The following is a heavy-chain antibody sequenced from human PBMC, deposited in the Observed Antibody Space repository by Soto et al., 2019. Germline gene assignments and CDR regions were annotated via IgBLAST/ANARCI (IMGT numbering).Heavy chain of an antibody. CDR2: IWYDGSNK. CDR1: GFTFSSYG. D-gene: IGHD3-10*01. V-gene: IGHV3-33*01. CDR3: AREVVRGVIIFPLPSALDY. Sequence: QVQLVESGGGVVQPGRSLRLSCAASGFTFSSYGMHWVRQAPGKGLEWVAVIWYDGSNKYYADSVKGRFTISRDNSKNTLYLQMNSLRAEDTAVYYCAREVVRGVIIFPLPSALDYWGQGTLVTVSS. J-gene: IGHJ4*02.